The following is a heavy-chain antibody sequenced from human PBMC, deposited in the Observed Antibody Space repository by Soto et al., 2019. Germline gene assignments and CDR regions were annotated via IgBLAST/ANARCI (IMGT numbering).Heavy chain of an antibody. J-gene: IGHJ3*02. D-gene: IGHD4-17*01. CDR1: GGSIRNYY. CDR2: IYYTGST. CDR3: ARPLTSSVTTSFDI. Sequence: QVQLQESGPGLVKPSETLSLTCTVSGGSIRNYYWTWIRQPPGKGLEWIGYIYYTGSTNYNPSLKSRVTMSVDTSKNQFSLMLTSVTAADTAVYYCARPLTSSVTTSFDIWGQGTMVTVSS. V-gene: IGHV4-59*08.